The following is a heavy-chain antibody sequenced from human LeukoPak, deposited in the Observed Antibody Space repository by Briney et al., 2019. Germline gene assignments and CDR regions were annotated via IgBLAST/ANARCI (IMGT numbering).Heavy chain of an antibody. V-gene: IGHV4-4*07. CDR3: ARDLDSRSPYFDY. D-gene: IGHD3-22*01. Sequence: SETLSLTCTVSGGSIRSYYWSWIRQPAGKGLEWIGRIYTSGSTNYNPSLKSRVTMSVDTSKNQFSLKLTSVTAADTAVYYCARDLDSRSPYFDYWGQGTLVTVS. CDR1: GGSIRSYY. J-gene: IGHJ4*02. CDR2: IYTSGST.